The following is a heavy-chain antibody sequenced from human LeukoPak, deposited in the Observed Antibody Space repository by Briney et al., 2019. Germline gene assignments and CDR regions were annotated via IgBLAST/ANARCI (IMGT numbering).Heavy chain of an antibody. CDR2: FFTSGTP. D-gene: IGHD2-21*01. Sequence: SETLSLTCTVSGGSISRGGYHWSWIRQPAGKGLEWIGRFFTSGTPNYNPSLKSRVTILVDTSRNQFSLKLNSVTAADTAVYYCARGSIPDYWGQGILVTVSS. V-gene: IGHV4-61*02. CDR1: GGSISRGGYH. CDR3: ARGSIPDY. J-gene: IGHJ4*02.